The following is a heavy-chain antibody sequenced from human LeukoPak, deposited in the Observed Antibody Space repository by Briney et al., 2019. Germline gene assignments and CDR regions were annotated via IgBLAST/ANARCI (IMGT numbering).Heavy chain of an antibody. CDR2: INPSGGST. J-gene: IGHJ4*02. CDR3: ARVEASSGYYQYYFDY. V-gene: IGHV1-46*01. CDR1: GYTFTSYY. D-gene: IGHD3-22*01. Sequence: ASVKVSCKASGYTFTSYYMHWVRQAPGQGLEWMGIINPSGGSTSYAQKFQGRVTMTRDTSTSTVYMELSSLRSEDTAVYYCARVEASSGYYQYYFDYWGQGTLVTDSS.